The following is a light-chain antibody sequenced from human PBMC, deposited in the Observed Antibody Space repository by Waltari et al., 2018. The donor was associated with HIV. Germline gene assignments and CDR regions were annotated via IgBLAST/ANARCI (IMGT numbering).Light chain of an antibody. CDR1: GSNIRSNF. J-gene: IGLJ1*01. Sequence: QSVLTQPPSVSGAPGQRVTISCSGSGSNIRSNFVNWYQQLPVTAPRVLIYNNHQRPSVVPPRFSGPKSGPKASLAISGLQAEEEAEYYCAAWDDTLNVYVFGSGTKVTVL. V-gene: IGLV1-44*01. CDR3: AAWDDTLNVYV. CDR2: NNH.